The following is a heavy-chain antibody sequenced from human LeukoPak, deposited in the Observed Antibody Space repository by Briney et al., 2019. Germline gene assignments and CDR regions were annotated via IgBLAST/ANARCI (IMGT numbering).Heavy chain of an antibody. D-gene: IGHD3-9*01. V-gene: IGHV4-39*07. CDR3: ARGPNSDNYYYYYYMDV. J-gene: IGHJ6*03. CDR2: IYYSGST. Sequence: SETLSLTCTVSGGSISSSSYYWGWIRQPPGKGLEWIGSIYYSGSTYYNPSLKSRVTISVDTSKNQFSLKLSSVTAADTAVYYCARGPNSDNYYYYYYMDVWGKGTTATVSS. CDR1: GGSISSSSYY.